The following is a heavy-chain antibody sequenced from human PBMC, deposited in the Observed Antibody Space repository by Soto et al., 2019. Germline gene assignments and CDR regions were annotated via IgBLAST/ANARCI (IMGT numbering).Heavy chain of an antibody. V-gene: IGHV3-23*01. CDR1: GFTFSSYA. D-gene: IGHD6-19*01. CDR3: SRRTSGWYFDY. CDR2: ISGSGDST. J-gene: IGHJ4*02. Sequence: EVQLLESGGGLVQPGGSLRLSCAASGFTFSSYAMSWVRQAPGKGLEWVSVISGSGDSTYYADSVKGRFTLSRDNSKNTLYLQMNSLRAEDTAVYYGSRRTSGWYFDYWGQGTLVTVSS.